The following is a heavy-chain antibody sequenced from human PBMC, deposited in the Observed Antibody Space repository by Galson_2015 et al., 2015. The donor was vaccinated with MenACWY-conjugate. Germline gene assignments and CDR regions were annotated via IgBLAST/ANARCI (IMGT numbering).Heavy chain of an antibody. V-gene: IGHV3-23*01. CDR3: VKGWFAMDV. Sequence: SLRLSCAASGVTFSSSAMNWVRQAPGKGLEWVPTIGGSDDNTYYPDSVRGRFTISRDTSKSTLDLQMNSLRAEDTAVYYCVKGWFAMDVWGQGTTVTVSS. CDR2: IGGSDDNT. D-gene: IGHD3-10*01. J-gene: IGHJ6*02. CDR1: GVTFSSSA.